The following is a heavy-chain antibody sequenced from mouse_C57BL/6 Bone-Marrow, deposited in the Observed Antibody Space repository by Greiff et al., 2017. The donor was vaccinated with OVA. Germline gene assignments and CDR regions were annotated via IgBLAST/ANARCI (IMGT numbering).Heavy chain of an antibody. Sequence: VQGVESGPGLVAPSQSLSITCTVSGFSLTSYGVDWVRQSPGKGLEWLGVIWGVGSTNYNSALKSRLSISKDNSKSQVFLKMNSLQTDDTAMYYCASEPGTGAMDYWGQGTSVTVSS. CDR3: ASEPGTGAMDY. J-gene: IGHJ4*01. CDR1: GFSLTSYG. D-gene: IGHD3-3*01. V-gene: IGHV2-6*01. CDR2: IWGVGST.